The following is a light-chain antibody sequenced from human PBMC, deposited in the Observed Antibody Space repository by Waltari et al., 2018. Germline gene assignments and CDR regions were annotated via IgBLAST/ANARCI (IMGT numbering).Light chain of an antibody. CDR3: QQYYTTPIT. CDR2: WAS. V-gene: IGKV4-1*01. CDR1: QSVLYSSNNKNY. J-gene: IGKJ5*01. Sequence: DIVMTQSPASLAVSLGERAPINSKSSQSVLYSSNNKNYLAWYQQKPGQPPKLLIYWASTRESGVPDRFSGSGSGTDFTLTISSLQAEDVAVYYCQQYYTTPITFGQGTRLEIK.